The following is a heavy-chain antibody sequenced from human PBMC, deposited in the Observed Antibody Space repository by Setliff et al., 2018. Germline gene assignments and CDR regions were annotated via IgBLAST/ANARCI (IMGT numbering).Heavy chain of an antibody. CDR1: GGSISSGSYS. D-gene: IGHD4-4*01. V-gene: IGHV4-61*09. Sequence: SETLSLTCTVSGGSISSGSYSWSWIRQPAGKGLEWIGHIYTSGSTNYNPSLKSRVTLSVDTSKNQFSLKLSSVTAADTAVYYCASNALPHYDYSNYEGLYDYYYYMDVWGKGTTVTVSS. J-gene: IGHJ6*03. CDR3: ASNALPHYDYSNYEGLYDYYYYMDV. CDR2: IYTSGST.